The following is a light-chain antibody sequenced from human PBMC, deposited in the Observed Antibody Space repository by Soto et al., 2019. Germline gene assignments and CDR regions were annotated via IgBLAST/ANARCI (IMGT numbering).Light chain of an antibody. J-gene: IGLJ2*01. Sequence: QLVLTQPPSASGTPGQRASISCSGSSSNIGVNPVNWYQQLPGTAPRLLIYRTNQRPSGVPDRFSGSKSGTSASLAISGLQSEDGADYYCAAWDDTLNGHVVFGGGTKLTVL. CDR3: AAWDDTLNGHVV. CDR1: SSNIGVNP. CDR2: RTN. V-gene: IGLV1-44*01.